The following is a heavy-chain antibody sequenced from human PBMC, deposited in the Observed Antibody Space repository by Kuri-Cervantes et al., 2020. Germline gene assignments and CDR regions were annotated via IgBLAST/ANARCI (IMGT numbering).Heavy chain of an antibody. CDR1: GYTFTGYY. CDR2: INPNSGGT. CDR3: ARGPPRGCSGGSCPTVFDY. D-gene: IGHD2-15*01. J-gene: IGHJ4*02. Sequence: ASVKVSCKASGYTFTGYYMHWVRQAPGQGLGWMGWINPNSGGTNYAQKFQGRVTMTRDTSISTAYMELSRLRSDDTAVYYCARGPPRGCSGGSCPTVFDYWGQGTLVTVSS. V-gene: IGHV1-2*02.